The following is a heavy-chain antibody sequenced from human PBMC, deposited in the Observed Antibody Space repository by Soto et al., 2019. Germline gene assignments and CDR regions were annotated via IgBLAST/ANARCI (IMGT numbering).Heavy chain of an antibody. CDR3: GRVSSWTKVEY. CDR2: IIPIFGPA. Sequence: QVQLVQSGAEVKKPGSSVKVSCKASGGTVSNSAISWLRQAPGQGLEWMGGIIPIFGPAIYARKFRGRVTITADESTSTAYMELSTVRSEDTAVYNCGRVSSWTKVEYWGQGTQVTVSS. J-gene: IGHJ4*02. CDR1: GGTVSNSA. D-gene: IGHD2-15*01. V-gene: IGHV1-69*01.